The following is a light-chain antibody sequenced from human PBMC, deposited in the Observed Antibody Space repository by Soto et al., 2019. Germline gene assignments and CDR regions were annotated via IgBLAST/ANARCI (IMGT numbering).Light chain of an antibody. J-gene: IGLJ1*01. CDR3: CSYVSGSTFYV. V-gene: IGLV2-23*01. Sequence: QSALTQPASVSGSPGQSITISCTGTSIDAGSYNLVSWYQQYPGKAPKLMIYEGSKRPLGVSNRFSGSKSGNTASLTISGLQAEDEADYYCCSYVSGSTFYVFGTGTKLTVL. CDR1: SIDAGSYNL. CDR2: EGS.